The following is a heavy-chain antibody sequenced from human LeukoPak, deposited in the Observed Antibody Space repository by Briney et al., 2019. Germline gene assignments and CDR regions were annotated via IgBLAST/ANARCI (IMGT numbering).Heavy chain of an antibody. Sequence: GGSLRLSCAASGFTFSSYAMNWVRQAPGKGLEWVSGVSGSGGSTYYADSVKGRFTISRDNSKNTLYLQMNSLRAEDTAVYYCAKDHGYYDSSGYLFQHWGQGTLVTVSS. J-gene: IGHJ1*01. CDR2: VSGSGGST. V-gene: IGHV3-23*01. CDR1: GFTFSSYA. CDR3: AKDHGYYDSSGYLFQH. D-gene: IGHD3-22*01.